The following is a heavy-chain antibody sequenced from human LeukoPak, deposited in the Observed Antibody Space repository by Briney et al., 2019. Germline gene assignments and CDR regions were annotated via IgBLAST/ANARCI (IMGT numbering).Heavy chain of an antibody. V-gene: IGHV4-30-4*07. CDR1: GGSISSGGYS. J-gene: IGHJ4*02. D-gene: IGHD5-24*01. CDR3: AKMSTAEVCFDY. CDR2: ISYSGST. Sequence: SETPSLTCTVSGGSISSGGYSWSWIRQPPGKGLEWTGYISYSGSTYYNPSLKSRVTMSLDTSKNQFSLKLSSVTAADTAVYYCAKMSTAEVCFDYWGQGTLVTVSS.